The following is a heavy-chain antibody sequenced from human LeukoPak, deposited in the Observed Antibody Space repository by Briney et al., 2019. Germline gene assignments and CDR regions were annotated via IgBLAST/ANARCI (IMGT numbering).Heavy chain of an antibody. V-gene: IGHV5-51*01. D-gene: IGHD3-22*01. CDR2: IYPCDYDT. J-gene: IGHJ4*02. CDR3: AMTSFREEYYYDSSGYYPFDY. Sequence: GESLKIFCKGSGYSFTSYWIGWVRQMPGKGVGGMGIIYPCDYDTRYSPSFQGQVTISADKSISNAYPESSSLKASSTAMDYFAMTSFREEYYYDSSGYYPFDYWGQGTLVTVSS. CDR1: GYSFTSYW.